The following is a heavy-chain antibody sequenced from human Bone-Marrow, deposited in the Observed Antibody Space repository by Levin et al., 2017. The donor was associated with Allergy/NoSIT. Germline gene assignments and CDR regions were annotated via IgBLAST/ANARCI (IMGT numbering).Heavy chain of an antibody. CDR1: GFTFSSYW. Sequence: GESLKISCAASGFTFSSYWMHWVRQAPGKGLVWVSRINSDGSSTSYADSVKGRFTISRDNAKNTLYLQMNSLRAEDTAVYYCARVDIGYSGWAFDIWGQGTMVTVSS. J-gene: IGHJ3*02. CDR2: INSDGSST. V-gene: IGHV3-74*01. D-gene: IGHD3-16*02. CDR3: ARVDIGYSGWAFDI.